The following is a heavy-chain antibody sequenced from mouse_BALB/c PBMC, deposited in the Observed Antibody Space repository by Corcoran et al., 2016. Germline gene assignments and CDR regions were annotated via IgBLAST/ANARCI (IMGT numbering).Heavy chain of an antibody. CDR3: ARSGGNYLAGFAY. Sequence: QIQLVQSGPELKKPGETVKISCKASGYTFTNYGMNWVKQAPGKGLKWMGWINTYTGEPTYADAFKGRFAFSLETSASTAYLQINNLKNEDTATYFGARSGGNYLAGFAYWGQGTLVTVSA. CDR2: INTYTGEP. J-gene: IGHJ3*01. CDR1: GYTFTNYG. D-gene: IGHD2-1*01. V-gene: IGHV9-3-1*01.